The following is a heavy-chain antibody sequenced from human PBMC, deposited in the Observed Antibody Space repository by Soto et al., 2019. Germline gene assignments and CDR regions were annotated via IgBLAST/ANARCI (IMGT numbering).Heavy chain of an antibody. Sequence: TPSLTCTVSGGSISSGGYYWSWIRQHPGKGLEWIGYIYYSGSTYYNPSLKSRVTISVDTSKNQFSLKLSSVTAADTAVYYCARDPELAYCSGGSCYHYYYYGMDVWGQGTTVTVSS. CDR1: GGSISSGGYY. D-gene: IGHD2-15*01. V-gene: IGHV4-31*03. J-gene: IGHJ6*02. CDR3: ARDPELAYCSGGSCYHYYYYGMDV. CDR2: IYYSGST.